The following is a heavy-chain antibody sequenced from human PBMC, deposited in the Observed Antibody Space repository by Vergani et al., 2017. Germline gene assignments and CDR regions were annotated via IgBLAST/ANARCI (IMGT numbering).Heavy chain of an antibody. D-gene: IGHD5-18*01. CDR2: IIPILGIA. CDR1: GYFFSGYF. Sequence: QVQLVQSGAEVKKPGASVRVSCKGYGYFFSGYFMHWVRQAPGQGLEWMGRIIPILGIANYAQKFQGRVTITADKSTSTAYMELSSLRSEDTAVYYCARPHWGTAIRMDVWGQGTTVTVSS. CDR3: ARPHWGTAIRMDV. V-gene: IGHV1-69*09. J-gene: IGHJ6*02.